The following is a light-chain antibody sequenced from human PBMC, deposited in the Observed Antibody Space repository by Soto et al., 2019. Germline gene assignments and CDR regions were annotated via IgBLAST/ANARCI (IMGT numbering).Light chain of an antibody. Sequence: IVLTHSPATLSFSRGEIATLSCRASQSVSSYLAWYQQKPCQPPRLLIYDASNRATGIPARFSGSGSGTDFTLTISSLEPEDFAVYYCQQRSNWSITFGQGTRLEIK. CDR2: DAS. CDR1: QSVSSY. J-gene: IGKJ5*01. CDR3: QQRSNWSIT. V-gene: IGKV3-11*01.